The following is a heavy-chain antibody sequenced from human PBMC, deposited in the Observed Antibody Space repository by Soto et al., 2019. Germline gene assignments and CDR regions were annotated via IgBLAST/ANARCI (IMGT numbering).Heavy chain of an antibody. CDR1: GFTFSNYA. Sequence: QVQLVESGGGVVQPGRSLRLSCAVSGFTFSNYAMHWVRQAPGKGLEWVAIVSHDGNNQYYADSTKGRFTISRDNTETTVYRQMNSLRTEDTAVFYCARDGATQMWRPWYFDLWGRGTLVTVSS. D-gene: IGHD2-21*01. CDR2: VSHDGNNQ. CDR3: ARDGATQMWRPWYFDL. J-gene: IGHJ2*01. V-gene: IGHV3-30-3*01.